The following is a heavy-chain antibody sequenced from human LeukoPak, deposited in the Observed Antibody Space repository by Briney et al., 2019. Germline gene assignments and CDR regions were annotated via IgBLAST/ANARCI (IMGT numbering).Heavy chain of an antibody. CDR3: AKDKGWGSSQNFDY. Sequence: GGSLTLTCAASGYTFDDYAMHWVRQAPGKGLEWVSGISWNSGSIGYADSVKGRFTISRDNAKNSLYLQMNSLRAEDTALYYCAKDKGWGSSQNFDYWGQGTLVTVSS. D-gene: IGHD6-13*01. CDR2: ISWNSGSI. J-gene: IGHJ4*02. V-gene: IGHV3-9*01. CDR1: GYTFDDYA.